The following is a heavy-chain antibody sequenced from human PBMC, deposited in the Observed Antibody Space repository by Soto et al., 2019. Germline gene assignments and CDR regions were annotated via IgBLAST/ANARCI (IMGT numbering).Heavy chain of an antibody. V-gene: IGHV4-59*01. J-gene: IGHJ6*02. CDR3: ARAMGDWGTYYYYYGMDV. CDR2: VYYAGAT. Sequence: QVQLQESGPGLVRPSETLSLTCTVSGDAMSSNYWSWIRQPPGKGLEWIGYVYYAGATSYNPSLKSRVTISVDTSKNQFSLKLSSVTAADTAVYYCARAMGDWGTYYYYYGMDVWGQGTKVTVSS. CDR1: GDAMSSNY. D-gene: IGHD3-16*01.